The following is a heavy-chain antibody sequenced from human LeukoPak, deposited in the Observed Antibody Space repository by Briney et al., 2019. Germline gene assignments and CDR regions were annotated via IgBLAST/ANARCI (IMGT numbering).Heavy chain of an antibody. CDR1: GFTLSGHW. CDR2: INSDESTT. V-gene: IGHV3-74*01. CDR3: ARSDWFGP. J-gene: IGHJ5*02. Sequence: GGSLRLSCVASGFTLSGHWMHWVRQAPGKGLVWVSRINSDESTTVYADSVKGRFTISRDNAKNTLYLQMNSLTAEDTAVYYCARSDWFGPWGQGTLVTVSS.